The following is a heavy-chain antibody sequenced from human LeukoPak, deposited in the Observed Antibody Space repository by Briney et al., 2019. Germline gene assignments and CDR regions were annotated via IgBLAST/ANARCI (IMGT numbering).Heavy chain of an antibody. Sequence: SMRGRVTISRDNVENSLNLQMSSLRAEDTAVYYCVRGGSLGNSVYYFDYWGQGTLVTVSS. CDR3: VRGGSLGNSVYYFDY. J-gene: IGHJ4*02. D-gene: IGHD4-23*01. V-gene: IGHV3-21*01.